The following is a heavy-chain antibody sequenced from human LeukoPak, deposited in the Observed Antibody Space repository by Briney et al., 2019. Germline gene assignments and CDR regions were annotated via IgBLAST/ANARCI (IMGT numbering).Heavy chain of an antibody. Sequence: PGGSLRLSCAASGFTFSSYAMSWVRQAPGKGLEWVSVIYSDGNIYYADSVKGRFTISRDNSKNTMYLQMNSLRAEDTAVYYCTRGPRWYLVDWGQGTLVTVSS. J-gene: IGHJ4*02. V-gene: IGHV3-23*03. D-gene: IGHD4-23*01. CDR1: GFTFSSYA. CDR3: TRGPRWYLVD. CDR2: IYSDGNI.